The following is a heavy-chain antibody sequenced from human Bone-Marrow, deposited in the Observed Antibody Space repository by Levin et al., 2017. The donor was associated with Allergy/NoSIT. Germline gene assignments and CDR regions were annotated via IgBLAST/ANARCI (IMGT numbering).Heavy chain of an antibody. D-gene: IGHD2-15*01. V-gene: IGHV3-23*01. J-gene: IGHJ4*02. Sequence: QAGGSLRLSCAASGFTFSNYAMNWVRHAPGTGLEWVSSVTGRRGDTYYAVSVKGRFTISRDNSKNTVYLHMSSLREEDTAVYFCAKAALGQCSGATCYAFDSWGQGTLVSVSS. CDR2: VTGRRGDT. CDR3: AKAALGQCSGATCYAFDS. CDR1: GFTFSNYA.